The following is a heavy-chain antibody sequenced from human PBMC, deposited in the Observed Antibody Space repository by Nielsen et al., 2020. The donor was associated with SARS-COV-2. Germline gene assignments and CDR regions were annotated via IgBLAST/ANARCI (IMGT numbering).Heavy chain of an antibody. V-gene: IGHV1-69*06. CDR3: ARKGAAVAGNYYYYYGMDV. CDR2: IIPIFGTA. D-gene: IGHD6-19*01. Sequence: GGSLRLSCKASGGTFSSYAISWVRQAPGQGLEWMGGIIPIFGTANYAQKFQGRVTITADKSTSTAYMELSSLRSEDTAVYYCARKGAAVAGNYYYYYGMDVWGQGTTVTVSS. J-gene: IGHJ6*02. CDR1: GGTFSSYA.